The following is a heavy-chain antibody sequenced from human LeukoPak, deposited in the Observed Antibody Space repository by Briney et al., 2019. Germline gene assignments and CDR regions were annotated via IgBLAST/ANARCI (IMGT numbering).Heavy chain of an antibody. Sequence: GESLKISCKGSGYSFTSYWIGWVRQMPGKGLEWMGIIYPGDSDTRYSPSFQGQVTISADKSISTAYLQWSSLKASDTAMYYCARHTYCSGGSRYLRPSDYWGQGTLVTVSS. CDR2: IYPGDSDT. D-gene: IGHD2-15*01. J-gene: IGHJ4*02. V-gene: IGHV5-51*01. CDR1: GYSFTSYW. CDR3: ARHTYCSGGSRYLRPSDY.